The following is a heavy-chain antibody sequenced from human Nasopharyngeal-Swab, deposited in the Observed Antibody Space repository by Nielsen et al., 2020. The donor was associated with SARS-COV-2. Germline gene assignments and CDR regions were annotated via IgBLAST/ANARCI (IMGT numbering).Heavy chain of an antibody. V-gene: IGHV4-38-2*01. CDR2: IYHSGST. CDR3: ARVFGVVNPYYYYYYMDV. J-gene: IGHJ6*03. D-gene: IGHD3-3*01. Sequence: ESLKISCAVSGYSISSGYYWGWIRQPPGKGLEWIGSIYHSGSTYYNPSLKSRVTISVDTSKNQFSLKLSSVTAADTAVYYCARVFGVVNPYYYYYYMDVWGKGTTVTVSS. CDR1: GYSISSGYY.